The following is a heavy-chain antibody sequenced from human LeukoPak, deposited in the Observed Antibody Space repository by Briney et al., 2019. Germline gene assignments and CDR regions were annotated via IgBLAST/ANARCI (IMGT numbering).Heavy chain of an antibody. J-gene: IGHJ4*02. D-gene: IGHD3-22*01. Sequence: SVKVSCKASGGTFSSYAISWVRQAPGQGLECMGRIIPIFGTANYAQKFQGRVTITTDESTSTAYMELGSLRSEDTAVYYCARQGVQPSYYDSSGTGLYFDYWGQGTLVTVSS. CDR1: GGTFSSYA. V-gene: IGHV1-69*05. CDR3: ARQGVQPSYYDSSGTGLYFDY. CDR2: IIPIFGTA.